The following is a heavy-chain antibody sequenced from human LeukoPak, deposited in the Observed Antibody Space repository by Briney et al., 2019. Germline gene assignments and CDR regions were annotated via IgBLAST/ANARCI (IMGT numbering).Heavy chain of an antibody. V-gene: IGHV4-30-4*08. CDR3: ARQAGWRRGVLVVVPAASLDY. CDR1: GGSISSGDYY. Sequence: PSETLSLTCTVSGGSISSGDYYWSWIRQPPGKGLEWIGYIYYSGSTYYNPSLKSRVTISVDTSKNQFSLKLSSVTAADTAVYYCARQAGWRRGVLVVVPAASLDYRGQGTLVTVSS. D-gene: IGHD2-2*01. CDR2: IYYSGST. J-gene: IGHJ4*02.